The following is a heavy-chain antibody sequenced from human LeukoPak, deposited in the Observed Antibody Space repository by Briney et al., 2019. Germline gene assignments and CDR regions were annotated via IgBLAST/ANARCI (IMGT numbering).Heavy chain of an antibody. CDR1: GFTFSDHY. CDR3: ARGGGLDV. J-gene: IGHJ6*02. D-gene: IGHD3-16*01. Sequence: PGGSLRLSCAVSGFTFSDHYMTWIRQAPGKGLEYISYLSNSGSDIFYADSVKGRFSISRDNAKNSLYLQMNSLRAEDTAVYFCARGGGLDVWGQGATVTVSS. CDR2: LSNSGSDI. V-gene: IGHV3-11*01.